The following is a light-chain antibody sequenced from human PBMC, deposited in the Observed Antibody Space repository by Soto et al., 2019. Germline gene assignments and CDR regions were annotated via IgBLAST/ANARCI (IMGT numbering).Light chain of an antibody. CDR3: QHYGSSPRT. Sequence: EIVLTQSPGTLSLSPGERATLSCRASQGVSGSYLAWYQQKPGQAPLLLIYGASSRATGIPNRFSGSESGTDVTLTISRLEPEDFAVYYCQHYGSSPRTFGQGTKVEIK. CDR1: QGVSGSY. V-gene: IGKV3-20*01. J-gene: IGKJ1*01. CDR2: GAS.